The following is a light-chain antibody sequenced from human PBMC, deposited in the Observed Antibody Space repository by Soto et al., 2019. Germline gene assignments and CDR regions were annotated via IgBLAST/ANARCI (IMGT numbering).Light chain of an antibody. CDR3: AAWDDSMNGCV. CDR2: SDN. Sequence: QSVLTQPPSASGTPGQRVTISCSGSSSNIGTSRVSWYQHFPGTAPRLLIYSDNQRPSGVPDRFSASKSGASASLAISGLQSEDEAYFYCAAWDDSMNGCVFGTGTKVTVL. J-gene: IGLJ1*01. CDR1: SSNIGTSR. V-gene: IGLV1-44*01.